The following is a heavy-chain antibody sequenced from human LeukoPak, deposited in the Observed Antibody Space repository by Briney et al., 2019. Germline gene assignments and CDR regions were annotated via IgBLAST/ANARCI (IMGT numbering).Heavy chain of an antibody. V-gene: IGHV3-23*01. J-gene: IGHJ4*02. D-gene: IGHD5-18*01. CDR1: GFGFSNYA. CDR3: AKDLSNSHRYYFDY. CDR2: ISGSGGST. Sequence: GGSLRLSCAASGFGFSNYAMNWVRQAPGKGLEWVSSISGSGGSTYYADSVKGRFTISRDSSRNTLSLQMNSLRVEDTAVYYCAKDLSNSHRYYFDYWGQGTLVTVSS.